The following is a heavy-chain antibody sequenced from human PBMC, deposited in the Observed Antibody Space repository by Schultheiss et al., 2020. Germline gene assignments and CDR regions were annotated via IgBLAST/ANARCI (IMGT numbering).Heavy chain of an antibody. Sequence: SQTLSLTCAISGDSVSRNSAAWNWIRQSPSRGFEWLGRTYYVSKWYNDYAVSVKSRISINPDTSKNQFSLQLNSVTSEDTAVYYCASSNGWYPEYVSWGQGTLVTVSS. CDR3: ASSNGWYPEYVS. D-gene: IGHD6-19*01. CDR1: GDSVSRNSAA. J-gene: IGHJ5*02. V-gene: IGHV6-1*01. CDR2: TYYVSKWYN.